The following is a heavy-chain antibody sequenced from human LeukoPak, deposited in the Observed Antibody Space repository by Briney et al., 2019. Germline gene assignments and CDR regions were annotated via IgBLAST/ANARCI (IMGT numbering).Heavy chain of an antibody. CDR2: IYYSGST. V-gene: IGHV4-39*07. CDR3: ARGIAAAGDAFDI. J-gene: IGHJ3*02. Sequence: SETPSLTCSVSGVSISSSSYYWGWIRQPPGKGLEWIGSIYYSGSTYYNPSLKSRVTISVDTSKNQFSLKLSSVTAADTAVYYCARGIAAAGDAFDIWGQGTMVTVSS. CDR1: GVSISSSSYY. D-gene: IGHD6-13*01.